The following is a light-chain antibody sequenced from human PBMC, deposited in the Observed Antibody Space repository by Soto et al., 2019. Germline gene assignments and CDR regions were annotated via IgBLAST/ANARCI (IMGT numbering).Light chain of an antibody. V-gene: IGLV2-14*03. Sequence: QSVLTQPASVSGSPGQSITISCTGTNSDVGGYNYVSWYQQHPGKAPKLLIYDVSSRPSGLSNRFSGSKSGNTASLIISGLQAEDEADYYCASHTNSITYVFGSGTKLTVL. CDR1: NSDVGGYNY. J-gene: IGLJ1*01. CDR2: DVS. CDR3: ASHTNSITYV.